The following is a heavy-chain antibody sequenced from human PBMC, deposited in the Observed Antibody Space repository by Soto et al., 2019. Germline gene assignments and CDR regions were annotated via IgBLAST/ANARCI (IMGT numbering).Heavy chain of an antibody. CDR1: GGTFSSYA. V-gene: IGHV1-69*12. Sequence: QVQLVQSGAEVKKPGSSVKVSCKASGGTFSSYAISWVRQAPGQGLEWMGGIIPIFGTANYAQKFQGRVTITADESTRTADMELSSLRSEDTAVYYCARDSNVLKTYGMDVWGQGTTVTVSS. D-gene: IGHD3-16*01. CDR3: ARDSNVLKTYGMDV. J-gene: IGHJ6*02. CDR2: IIPIFGTA.